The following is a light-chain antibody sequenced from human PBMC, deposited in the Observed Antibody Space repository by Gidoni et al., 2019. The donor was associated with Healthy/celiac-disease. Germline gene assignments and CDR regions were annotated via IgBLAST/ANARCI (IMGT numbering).Light chain of an antibody. V-gene: IGLV3-19*01. CDR3: NSRDSSGNPQVV. J-gene: IGLJ2*01. Sequence: SSELIQDPAVSVALGQTVRITCQGDSLRSYYASWYQQKPGQAPVLVIYGKNNRPSGIPDRFSGSSSGNTASLTITGAQAEDEADYYCNSRDSSGNPQVVFGGGTKLTVL. CDR2: GKN. CDR1: SLRSYY.